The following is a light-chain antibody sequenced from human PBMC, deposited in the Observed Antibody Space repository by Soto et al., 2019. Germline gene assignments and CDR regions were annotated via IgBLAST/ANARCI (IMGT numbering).Light chain of an antibody. CDR3: QQYGNSPQIT. CDR1: QSVSSY. V-gene: IGKV3-20*01. CDR2: GAS. J-gene: IGKJ5*01. Sequence: EIVLTQSPATLPLSPGERANISCSASQSVSSYLAWYQQKPGQAPRLLIYGASSRATGIPDRFSGSGSGTDFTLTISRLEPEDFALFYCQQYGNSPQITFGQGTRLEIK.